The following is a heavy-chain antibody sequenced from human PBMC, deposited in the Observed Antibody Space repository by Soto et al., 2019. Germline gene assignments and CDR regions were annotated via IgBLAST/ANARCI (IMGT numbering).Heavy chain of an antibody. J-gene: IGHJ5*02. CDR2: INHSGST. V-gene: IGHV4-34*01. CDR3: ARGLVYCSGGSCHGGWSDP. Sequence: SETLSLTCAVYGGSFSGYYWSWIRQPPGKGLEWIGEINHSGSTNYNPSLKSRVTISVDTSKNQFSLKLSSVTAADTAVYYCARGLVYCSGGSCHGGWSDPWGQGTLVTVSS. CDR1: GGSFSGYY. D-gene: IGHD2-15*01.